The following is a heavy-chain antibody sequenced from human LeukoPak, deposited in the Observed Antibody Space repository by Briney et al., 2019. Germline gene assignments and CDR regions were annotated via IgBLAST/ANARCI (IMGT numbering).Heavy chain of an antibody. CDR1: GFTFSSYG. Sequence: PGRSLRLSCAASGFTFSSYGMHWVRQAPGKGLEWVAVIWYDGSNKYYADSVKGRFTISRDNSKNTLYLQMNSLRAEDTAVYYCTRDRGDGYISFDYWGQGTLVTVSS. J-gene: IGHJ4*02. V-gene: IGHV3-33*01. CDR3: TRDRGDGYISFDY. CDR2: IWYDGSNK. D-gene: IGHD5-24*01.